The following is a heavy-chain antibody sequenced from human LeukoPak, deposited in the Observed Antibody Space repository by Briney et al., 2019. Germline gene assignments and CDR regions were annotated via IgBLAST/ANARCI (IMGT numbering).Heavy chain of an antibody. CDR1: GFTFSSYE. D-gene: IGHD3-16*01. J-gene: IGHJ4*02. V-gene: IGHV3-48*03. CDR3: ARGDYELDY. Sequence: GGSLRLSCAASGFTFSSYEMNWVRQAPGKGLEWVSYISSSGSTIYYADSVKGRFTISRDNAKNSLYLQMNSLRTEDTAVYYCARGDYELDYWGQGTLVTVSS. CDR2: ISSSGSTI.